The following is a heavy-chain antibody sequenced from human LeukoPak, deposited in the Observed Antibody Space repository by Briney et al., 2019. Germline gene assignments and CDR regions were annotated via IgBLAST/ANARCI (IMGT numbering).Heavy chain of an antibody. D-gene: IGHD5-24*01. J-gene: IGHJ4*01. Sequence: GGSLRLSCAASGFRFDDHGMSWVRQAPGKGLEWVSGINWNGGSTGYGDSVKGRFTISRDNAKNSLYLQMNSLRGEDTALYFCAGGARNGWYFEYWGHGILVTVSS. CDR2: INWNGGST. CDR1: GFRFDDHG. V-gene: IGHV3-20*04. CDR3: AGGARNGWYFEY.